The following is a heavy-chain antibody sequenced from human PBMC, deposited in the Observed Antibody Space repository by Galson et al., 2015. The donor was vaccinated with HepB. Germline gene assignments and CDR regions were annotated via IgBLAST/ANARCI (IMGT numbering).Heavy chain of an antibody. J-gene: IGHJ5*02. D-gene: IGHD2-2*01. CDR3: ARDTLSSTSPNWFDP. CDR1: GFTFSTYS. CDR2: ISSSSSTI. V-gene: IGHV3-48*02. Sequence: SLRLSCAASGFTFSTYSMNWVRQAPGKGLEWVSYISSSSSTIYYADSVKGRFTISRDNAKNSLYLQMSSLRDEDTAVYYCARDTLSSTSPNWFDPWGQGTLVTVSS.